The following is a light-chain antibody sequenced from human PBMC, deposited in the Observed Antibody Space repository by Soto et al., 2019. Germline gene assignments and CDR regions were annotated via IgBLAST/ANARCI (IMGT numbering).Light chain of an antibody. J-gene: IGKJ1*01. Sequence: TQSPGTVSLSTGERATLSCRASQSVSSNLAWYQQKPGQASRLLIYGASTRATGIPARFSGSGSGTEFTLTISSLQSEDFAVYYCQQDNDWPPWTFGQGTKVDIK. CDR3: QQDNDWPPWT. CDR2: GAS. V-gene: IGKV3-15*01. CDR1: QSVSSN.